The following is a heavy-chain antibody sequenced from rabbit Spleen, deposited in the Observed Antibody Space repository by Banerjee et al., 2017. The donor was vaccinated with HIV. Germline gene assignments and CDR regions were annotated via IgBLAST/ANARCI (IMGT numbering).Heavy chain of an antibody. V-gene: IGHV1S40*01. Sequence: QSLEESGGDLVKPGASLTLTCTASGFSFSGSHYMCWVRQAPGKGLEWIACIYAGSSGSTYNASWAKGRFTISKTSSTTVTLQMTSLTAADTATYFCARLGHADYPYAYGLKLWGPGTLVTVS. J-gene: IGHJ4*01. CDR2: IYAGSSGST. CDR1: GFSFSGSHY. D-gene: IGHD6-1*01. CDR3: ARLGHADYPYAYGLKL.